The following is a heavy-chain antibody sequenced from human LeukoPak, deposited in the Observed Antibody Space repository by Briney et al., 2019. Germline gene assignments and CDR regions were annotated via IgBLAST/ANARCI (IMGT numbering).Heavy chain of an antibody. Sequence: PGGSLRLSCAASGFTFDDYAMHWVRQAPGKGLEWVSGISWNSGSIGYANSVKGRFTISRDNAKNSLYLQMNSLRAEDTAVYYCARDRLFFSGSYAYWGQGTLVTVSS. V-gene: IGHV3-9*01. CDR1: GFTFDDYA. CDR3: ARDRLFFSGSYAY. CDR2: ISWNSGSI. D-gene: IGHD1-26*01. J-gene: IGHJ4*02.